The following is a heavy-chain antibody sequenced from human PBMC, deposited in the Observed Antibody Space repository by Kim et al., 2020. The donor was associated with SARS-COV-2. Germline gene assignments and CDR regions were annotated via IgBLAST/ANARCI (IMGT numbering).Heavy chain of an antibody. CDR3: ARVPAAGTGDFQH. J-gene: IGHJ1*01. V-gene: IGHV1-2*02. Sequence: YARKFQGRVTMTRDTSMITAYMGLSRLRSDDTAVYYCARVPAAGTGDFQHWGQGTLVTVSS. D-gene: IGHD6-13*01.